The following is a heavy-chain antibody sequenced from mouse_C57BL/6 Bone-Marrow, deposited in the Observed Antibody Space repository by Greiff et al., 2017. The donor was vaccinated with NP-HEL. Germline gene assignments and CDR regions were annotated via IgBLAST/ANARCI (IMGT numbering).Heavy chain of an antibody. CDR1: GYTFTDYY. J-gene: IGHJ4*01. D-gene: IGHD1-2*01. CDR3: ARPHYYRGYYAMDY. CDR2: INPNNGGT. Sequence: VQLQQSGPELVKPGASVKISCKASGYTFTDYYMNWVKQSHGKSLEWIGDINPNNGGTSYNQKFKGKATLTVDKSSSTAYMELRSLTSEDSAVYYCARPHYYRGYYAMDYWGQGTSVTVSS. V-gene: IGHV1-26*01.